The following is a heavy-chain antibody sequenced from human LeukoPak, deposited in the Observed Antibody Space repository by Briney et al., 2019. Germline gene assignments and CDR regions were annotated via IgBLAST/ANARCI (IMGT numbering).Heavy chain of an antibody. V-gene: IGHV5-51*01. CDR2: IYPGDSDT. D-gene: IGHD3-9*01. CDR1: GYSFNTYW. Sequence: GESLKISCKGSGYSFNTYWIGWVRQMPGKGLEWMGIIYPGDSDTKYSPSFQGQVTISADKSIDTAYLQWSSLKASDTAMYFCVRRLDWFFFDYWGQGTLVTVSS. J-gene: IGHJ4*02. CDR3: VRRLDWFFFDY.